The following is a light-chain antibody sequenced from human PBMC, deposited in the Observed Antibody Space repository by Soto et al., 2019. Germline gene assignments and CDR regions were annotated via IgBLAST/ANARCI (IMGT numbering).Light chain of an antibody. CDR3: QQYGSSLPWK. V-gene: IGKV3-20*01. CDR1: QSVISSY. CDR2: GAS. Sequence: EIVLTHSPGTLSLSPLERATLSCRSSQSVISSYLAWYQQKPGQAPRLLIYGASSRATGIPDRFSGSGSGTDFTLTISRLEPEDFAVYYCQQYGSSLPWKFGQGTKVDIK. J-gene: IGKJ1*01.